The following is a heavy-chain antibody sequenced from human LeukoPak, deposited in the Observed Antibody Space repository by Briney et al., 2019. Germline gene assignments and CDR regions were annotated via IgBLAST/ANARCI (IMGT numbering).Heavy chain of an antibody. CDR2: ISGSGDNT. J-gene: IGHJ4*02. D-gene: IGHD3-22*01. CDR3: AKGSYYDSSGSFYFDY. Sequence: GGSLRLSCAASGVTFSSYAMSWVRQAPGKGLEWVSGISGSGDNTYYADSVKGRLTISRDNSKNTLYVQVNSLGTEDTAAYYCAKGSYYDSSGSFYFDYWGQGTLVTVSS. CDR1: GVTFSSYA. V-gene: IGHV3-23*01.